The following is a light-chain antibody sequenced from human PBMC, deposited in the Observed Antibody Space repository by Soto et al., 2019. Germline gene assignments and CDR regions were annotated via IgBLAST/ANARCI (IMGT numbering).Light chain of an antibody. CDR2: DVS. V-gene: IGLV2-14*01. CDR1: SSDVGGYNY. Sequence: QSALTQPASVSGSPGQSITISCTGTSSDVGGYNYVSWYQQHPGKAPKLMIYDVSYRPSGISNRFSGSKSGNTASLTISGLQAEDEAAYYCSSYTSSATVIFGGGTKLTV. J-gene: IGLJ2*01. CDR3: SSYTSSATVI.